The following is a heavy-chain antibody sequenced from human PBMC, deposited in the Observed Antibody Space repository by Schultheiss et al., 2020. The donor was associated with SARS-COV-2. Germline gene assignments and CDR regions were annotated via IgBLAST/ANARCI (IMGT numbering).Heavy chain of an antibody. CDR2: IYYSGST. CDR1: GGSISSYY. V-gene: IGHV4-59*01. Sequence: SETLSLTCTVSGGSISSYYWSWIRQPPGKGLEWIGYIYYSGSTNYNPSLKSRVTISVDTSKNQFSLKLSSVTAADTAVYYCARGPTDGMDVWGHGTTVTVSS. CDR3: ARGPTDGMDV. J-gene: IGHJ6*02.